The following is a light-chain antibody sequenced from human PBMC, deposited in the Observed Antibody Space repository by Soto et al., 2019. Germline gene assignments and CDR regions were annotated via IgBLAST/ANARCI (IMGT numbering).Light chain of an antibody. V-gene: IGKV1-17*01. Sequence: DIQMTHSPSSLSASVGDRVAITCRASQDIQNALGWYQQKPGKAPKRLIYAASSLQSGVPSRFSGSRSGTEFTLTISSLQPDDFAAYYCQQYYTDSSTFGQGTRLEIK. J-gene: IGKJ5*01. CDR3: QQYYTDSST. CDR1: QDIQNA. CDR2: AAS.